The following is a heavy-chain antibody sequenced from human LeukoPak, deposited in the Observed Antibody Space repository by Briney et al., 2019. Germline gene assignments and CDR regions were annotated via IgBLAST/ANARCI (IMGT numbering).Heavy chain of an antibody. J-gene: IGHJ4*02. CDR1: GFSFSNYA. CDR3: AKANWVSNADAVW. CDR2: ISGGGET. V-gene: IGHV3-23*01. D-gene: IGHD1-1*01. Sequence: QTGGSLRLSCAASGFSFSNYAMNWVRQAPARGPEWVSSISGGGETFYADSVKGRFTLSRDDSRNTVYLQLNNLRVEDTAIYYCAKANWVSNADAVWWGQGTQVTVSS.